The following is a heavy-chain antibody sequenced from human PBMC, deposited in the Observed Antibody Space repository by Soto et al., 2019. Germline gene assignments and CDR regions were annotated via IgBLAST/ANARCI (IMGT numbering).Heavy chain of an antibody. CDR2: ISYDGSNK. D-gene: IGHD5-18*01. CDR1: GFTCSSYG. V-gene: IGHV3-30*18. CDR3: AKDLRGYINS. J-gene: IGHJ4*02. Sequence: RVSCGAAGFTCSSYGMHWVRQAPGKGLEWVAVISYDGSNKYYADSVKGRFTISRDNSKNTLYLQMNSLRAEDTDVYYCAKDLRGYINSWGQGTLVTVSS.